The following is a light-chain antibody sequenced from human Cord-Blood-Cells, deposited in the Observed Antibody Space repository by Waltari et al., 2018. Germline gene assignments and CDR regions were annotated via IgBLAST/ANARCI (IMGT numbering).Light chain of an antibody. Sequence: QSALTQPASVSGSPGQSITISCTGTSSDVSGYNYVSWYQQHPGKAPKLMIYEVSNRPSGVSNRFSGSKSGNTASLTISGLQAEDEADYYCSSYTSSSTSWVFGGGTKLTVL. CDR2: EVS. CDR1: SSDVSGYNY. J-gene: IGLJ3*02. V-gene: IGLV2-14*01. CDR3: SSYTSSSTSWV.